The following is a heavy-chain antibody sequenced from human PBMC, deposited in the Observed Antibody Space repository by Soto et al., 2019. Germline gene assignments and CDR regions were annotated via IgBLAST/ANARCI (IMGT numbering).Heavy chain of an antibody. CDR2: IYYSGST. D-gene: IGHD2-8*01. Sequence: SETLSLTCTVSGGSISSSSYYWGWIRQPPGKGLEWIGSIYYSGSTYYNPSLKSRVTISVDTSKNQFSLKLSSVTAADTAVYYCARRTGFCTNGVCPSYWCFDLWGRGTLVTVSS. CDR3: ARRTGFCTNGVCPSYWCFDL. J-gene: IGHJ2*01. CDR1: GGSISSSSYY. V-gene: IGHV4-39*01.